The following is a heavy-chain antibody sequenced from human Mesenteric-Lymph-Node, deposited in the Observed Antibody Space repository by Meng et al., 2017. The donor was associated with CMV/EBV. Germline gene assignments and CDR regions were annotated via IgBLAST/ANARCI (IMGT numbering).Heavy chain of an antibody. D-gene: IGHD6-13*01. CDR1: GFSLSTSGVG. V-gene: IGHV2-5*02. J-gene: IGHJ4*02. CDR2: IYWDDDK. Sequence: QITLKESGPTLVQHTQTLTLTCTFSGFSLSTSGVGVGWIRQPPGKALEWLALIYWDDDKRYSPSLKSRLTITKDTSKNQVVLTMTNMDPVDTATYYCAHSSGIAAAGPFYFDYWGQGTLVTVSS. CDR3: AHSSGIAAAGPFYFDY.